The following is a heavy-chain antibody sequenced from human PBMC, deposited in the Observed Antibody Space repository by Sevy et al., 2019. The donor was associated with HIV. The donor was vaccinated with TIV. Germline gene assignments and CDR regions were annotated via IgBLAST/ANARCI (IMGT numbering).Heavy chain of an antibody. Sequence: GGSLRLSCAASGFTFSSYWMRWVRQAPGKGLEWVANIKQDGSEKYYVDSVKGRFTISRDNAKNSLYLQMNSLRAEDTAVYYCARGGDYEYVWGSYRYWDFDYWGQGTLVTVSS. V-gene: IGHV3-7*01. J-gene: IGHJ4*02. CDR1: GFTFSSYW. CDR3: ARGGDYEYVWGSYRYWDFDY. CDR2: IKQDGSEK. D-gene: IGHD3-16*02.